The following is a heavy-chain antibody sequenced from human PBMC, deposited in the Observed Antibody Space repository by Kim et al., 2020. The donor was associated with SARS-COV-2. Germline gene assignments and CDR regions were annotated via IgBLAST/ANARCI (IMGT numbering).Heavy chain of an antibody. CDR3: AKGAGRRAAAGPPIYFDY. J-gene: IGHJ4*02. Sequence: GGSLRLSCAASGITFNNYAMSWVRQAPGKGLGWVSVIGVSGGSTYYADPVKGRFTISRDNSKNTLYLQMNSLRSEDTAVYYCAKGAGRRAAAGPPIYFDYWGQGTLVTVSS. D-gene: IGHD6-13*01. CDR1: GITFNNYA. V-gene: IGHV3-23*01. CDR2: IGVSGGST.